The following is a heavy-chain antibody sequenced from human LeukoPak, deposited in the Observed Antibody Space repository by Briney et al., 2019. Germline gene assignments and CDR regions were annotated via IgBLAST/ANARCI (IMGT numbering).Heavy chain of an antibody. J-gene: IGHJ3*02. Sequence: ASVKVSCKASGYTFTGYYMHWVRQAPGQGLEWMGWINPNSGGTNYAQKFQGRVTISVDTSKNQFSLKLSSVTAADTAVYYCARVHYGSGSYLFDIWGQGTMVTVSS. D-gene: IGHD3-10*01. CDR1: GYTFTGYY. V-gene: IGHV1-2*02. CDR3: ARVHYGSGSYLFDI. CDR2: INPNSGGT.